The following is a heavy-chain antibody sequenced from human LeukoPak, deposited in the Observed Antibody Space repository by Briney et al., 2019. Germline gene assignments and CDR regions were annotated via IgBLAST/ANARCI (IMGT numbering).Heavy chain of an antibody. CDR3: ARVRRSAVAGLWLDY. Sequence: KPSETLSLTCTVSGGSISSYYWRWIRPPPGKGLGWIGYTFYSGSTNYNPSLKSRVTISVDTSKNQFSLKLSSVTAADTAVYYCARVRRSAVAGLWLDYWGQGTLVTVSS. CDR2: TFYSGST. CDR1: GGSISSYY. D-gene: IGHD6-19*01. J-gene: IGHJ4*02. V-gene: IGHV4-59*01.